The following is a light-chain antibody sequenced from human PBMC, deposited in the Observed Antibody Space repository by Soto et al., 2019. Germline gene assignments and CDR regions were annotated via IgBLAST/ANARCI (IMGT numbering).Light chain of an antibody. Sequence: AIQMTQSPSALSASVGDRVTITCRASQDIRNDLGWYQQKPGKAPKLLIYTASSLQSGVPSRFSGSGSGTEFTLIISSLQSDDFATYYCQQYSTYPITFGQGTRLEIK. V-gene: IGKV1-6*01. CDR1: QDIRND. J-gene: IGKJ5*01. CDR3: QQYSTYPIT. CDR2: TAS.